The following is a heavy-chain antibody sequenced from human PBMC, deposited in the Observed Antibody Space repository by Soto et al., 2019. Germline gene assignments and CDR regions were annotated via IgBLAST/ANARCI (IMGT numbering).Heavy chain of an antibody. CDR2: ISYDGSNK. CDR3: ARDSMDTAPPHFDY. Sequence: QVQLVESGGGVVQPGRSLRLSCAASGFTFSNYAMHWVRQAPGKGLEWVAVISYDGSNKYYADSVKGRFTISRDNSKNTLYLQMNSLRPEDTAVYFCARDSMDTAPPHFDYWGQGTLVTVSS. V-gene: IGHV3-30-3*01. CDR1: GFTFSNYA. D-gene: IGHD5-18*01. J-gene: IGHJ4*02.